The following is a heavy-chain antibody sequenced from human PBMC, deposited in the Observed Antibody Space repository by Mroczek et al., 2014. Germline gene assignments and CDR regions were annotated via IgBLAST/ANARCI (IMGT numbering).Heavy chain of an antibody. J-gene: IGHJ4*02. Sequence: VQLVETGGGLVQPGGSLRLSCAASGFTFSSYSMNWVRQAPGKGLEWVSYISSSSSTIYYADSVKGRFTISRDNAKNSLYLQMNSLRAEDTAVYYCARDQNAAAGTFDYVGPGNPGHRLL. D-gene: IGHD6-13*01. CDR2: ISSSSSTI. CDR1: GFTFSSYS. V-gene: IGHV3-48*01. CDR3: ARDQNAAAGTFDY.